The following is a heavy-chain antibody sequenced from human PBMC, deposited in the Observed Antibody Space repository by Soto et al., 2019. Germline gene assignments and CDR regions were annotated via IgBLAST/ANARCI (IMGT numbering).Heavy chain of an antibody. J-gene: IGHJ4*02. D-gene: IGHD6-19*01. CDR3: ARLPRTTVAGTGTDS. Sequence: QLQLQESGPGLVKPSETLSLTCTVSGVSISSSDYFWGWIRQPPGKGLEWIASIYSSGRTFYNPSLKSRVTISVDTSKNQFSLELTSVTAADTAVYYCARLPRTTVAGTGTDSWGQGTLVTVSS. CDR1: GVSISSSDYF. CDR2: IYSSGRT. V-gene: IGHV4-39*01.